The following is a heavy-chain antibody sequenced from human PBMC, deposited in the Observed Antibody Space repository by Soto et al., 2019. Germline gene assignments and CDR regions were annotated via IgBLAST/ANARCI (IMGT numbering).Heavy chain of an antibody. CDR1: GFTFSSYS. J-gene: IGHJ4*02. V-gene: IGHV3-21*01. D-gene: IGHD2-15*01. Sequence: EVQLVESGGGLVKPGGSLRLSCAASGFTFSSYSMNWVRQAPGKGLEWVSSISSSSSYIYYADSVKGRFTISRDNAKNSLYLQMNSLRAEDTAVYYCARDLWGYCSGGSCHHFDYWGQGTLVTVSS. CDR2: ISSSSSYI. CDR3: ARDLWGYCSGGSCHHFDY.